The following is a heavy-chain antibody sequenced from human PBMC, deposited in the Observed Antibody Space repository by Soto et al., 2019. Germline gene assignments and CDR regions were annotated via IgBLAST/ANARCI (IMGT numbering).Heavy chain of an antibody. CDR3: ARGGYSAYAPLGY. CDR2: IKQDGGEN. J-gene: IGHJ4*02. CDR1: GFTFNSYW. D-gene: IGHD5-12*01. Sequence: EVQLVESGGGLVQPGGSLRLSCAASGFTFNSYWMSWVRQAPGKGLEWVANIKQDGGENYYVDSVKGRFTISRDNAKNSLYLQMNSLRAEDTAVYYCARGGYSAYAPLGYWGQGTLVTVSS. V-gene: IGHV3-7*01.